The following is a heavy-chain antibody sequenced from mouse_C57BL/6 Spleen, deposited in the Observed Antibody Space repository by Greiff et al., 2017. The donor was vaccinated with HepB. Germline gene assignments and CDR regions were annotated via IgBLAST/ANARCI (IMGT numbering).Heavy chain of an antibody. CDR3: ARGGSSDFDY. Sequence: DVKLQESGPELVKPGDSVKISCKASGYSFTGYFMNWVMQSHGKSLEWIGRINPYNGDTFYNQKFKGKATLTVDKSSSTAHMELRSLTSEDSAVYYCARGGSSDFDYWGQGTTLTVSS. CDR2: INPYNGDT. J-gene: IGHJ2*01. CDR1: GYSFTGYF. D-gene: IGHD1-1*01. V-gene: IGHV1-20*01.